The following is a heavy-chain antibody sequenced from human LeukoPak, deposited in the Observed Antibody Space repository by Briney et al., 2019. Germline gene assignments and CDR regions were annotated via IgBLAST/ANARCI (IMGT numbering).Heavy chain of an antibody. V-gene: IGHV1-18*01. CDR2: ISAYNGNT. D-gene: IGHD2-2*01. Sequence: ASVKVSCKASGGTFSSYAISWVRQAPGQGLEWMGWISAYNGNTNYAQKLQGRVTMTTDTSTSTAYMELRSLRSDDTAVYYCAGFVRPPSCSSTSCYGGAFDIWGQGTMVTVSS. CDR1: GGTFSSYA. CDR3: AGFVRPPSCSSTSCYGGAFDI. J-gene: IGHJ3*02.